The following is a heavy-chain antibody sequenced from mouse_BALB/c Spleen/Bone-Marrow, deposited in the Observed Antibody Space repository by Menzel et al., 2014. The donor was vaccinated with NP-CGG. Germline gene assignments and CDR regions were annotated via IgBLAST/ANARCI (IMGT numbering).Heavy chain of an antibody. D-gene: IGHD1-1*01. CDR2: INPYNVGT. V-gene: IGHV1-25*01. CDR1: GYSFTGYS. J-gene: IGHJ2*01. Sequence: EVKLMESGPELVKPGASMKISCKASGYSFTGYSMNWVKRSHGKDLEWIGLINPYNVGTSYNQKFKGKATLTVDKSSSTAYMELLSPTSEDSAVYYCARGGYYEALSYWGQGTTLTVSS. CDR3: ARGGYYEALSY.